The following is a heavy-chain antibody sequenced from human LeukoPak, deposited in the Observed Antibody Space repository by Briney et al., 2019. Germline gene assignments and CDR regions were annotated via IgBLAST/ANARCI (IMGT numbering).Heavy chain of an antibody. J-gene: IGHJ3*02. CDR3: LASLRTPGAFDI. CDR2: LKSKAAGGTT. V-gene: IGHV3-15*01. Sequence: GGSLRLSCAASGFTFTNAWMSWVRQAPGKGLEWVARLKSKAAGGTTDYPTPVKGRFTISGDDLKNTLYLQMDSLKTEDTAVYYCLASLRTPGAFDIWGQGTMVTVSS. CDR1: GFTFTNAW. D-gene: IGHD1/OR15-1a*01.